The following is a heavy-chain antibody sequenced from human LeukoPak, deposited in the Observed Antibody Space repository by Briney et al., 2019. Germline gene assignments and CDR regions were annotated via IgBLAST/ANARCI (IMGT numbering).Heavy chain of an antibody. Sequence: ASVKVSCKASGYTFTSYDINWVRQATGQGLEWMGWMNPNSGNTGYAQKFQGRVTMTRNTSISTAYMELSSLRSEDTAVYYCARGRIEWGIFSLTGRDRYYYYMDVWGKGTTVTISS. J-gene: IGHJ6*03. CDR2: MNPNSGNT. CDR3: ARGRIEWGIFSLTGRDRYYYYMDV. D-gene: IGHD3-9*01. V-gene: IGHV1-8*01. CDR1: GYTFTSYD.